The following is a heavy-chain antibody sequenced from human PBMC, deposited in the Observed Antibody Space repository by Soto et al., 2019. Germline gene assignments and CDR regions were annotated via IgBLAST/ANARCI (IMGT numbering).Heavy chain of an antibody. J-gene: IGHJ6*02. CDR1: GYTFTGYY. CDR3: AAPHPGGYYYGMDV. CDR2: INPNSGGT. D-gene: IGHD3-10*01. V-gene: IGHV1-2*04. Sequence: ASVKVSCKASGYTFTGYYMHWVRQAPGQGLEWMGWINPNSGGTNYAQKFQGWVTMTRDTSTSTAYMELSSLGSEDTAVYYCAAPHPGGYYYGMDVWGQGTTVTVSS.